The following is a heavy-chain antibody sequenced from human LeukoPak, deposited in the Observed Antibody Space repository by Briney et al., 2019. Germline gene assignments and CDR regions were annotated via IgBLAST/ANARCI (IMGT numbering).Heavy chain of an antibody. Sequence: GGSLRLSCVASGSSFDKDWTHWVRQAPGRGLEWVSRINYKGRDTTYADSVKGRFAISRDNSKNTLYLNMNNLRADDTAVYYCARAPEQGTCDYWGQGTLVTVSS. V-gene: IGHV3-74*03. CDR3: ARAPEQGTCDY. J-gene: IGHJ4*02. CDR1: GSSFDKDW. CDR2: INYKGRDT.